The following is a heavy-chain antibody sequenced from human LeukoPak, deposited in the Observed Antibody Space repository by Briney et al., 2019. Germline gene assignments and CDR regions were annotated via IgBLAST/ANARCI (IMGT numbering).Heavy chain of an antibody. CDR2: IIPIFGTA. CDR3: ARSSGSDDAFDI. D-gene: IGHD3-22*01. V-gene: IGHV1-69*05. CDR1: GGTFSSYA. Sequence: SVKVSCKASGGTFSSYAISWVRQAPGQGLEWMGRIIPIFGTANYAQKFQGRVTITTDESTSTAYMELSSLRSEDTAVYYCARSSGSDDAFDIWGQGAMVTVSS. J-gene: IGHJ3*02.